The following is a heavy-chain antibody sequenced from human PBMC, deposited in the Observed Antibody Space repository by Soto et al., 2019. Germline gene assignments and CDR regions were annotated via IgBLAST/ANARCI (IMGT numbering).Heavy chain of an antibody. Sequence: EVQLLESGGDLIQPGGSLRLSCAASGFTFNIYAMTWVRQAPGKGLEWVSAISRYGDFTYYADSVVGRFTISRDNSKNTLYLRMNSLRAEDTAVYYCAKDRYLDHDSRGYLFDNWGQGTLVTVSS. CDR3: AKDRYLDHDSRGYLFDN. CDR1: GFTFNIYA. V-gene: IGHV3-23*01. J-gene: IGHJ4*02. CDR2: ISRYGDFT. D-gene: IGHD3-22*01.